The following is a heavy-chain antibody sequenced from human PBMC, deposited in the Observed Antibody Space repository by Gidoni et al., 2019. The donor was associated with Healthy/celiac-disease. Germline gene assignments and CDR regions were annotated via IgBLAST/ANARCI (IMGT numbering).Heavy chain of an antibody. V-gene: IGHV3-11*01. D-gene: IGHD3-22*01. Sequence: QVQLVESGGGLVTPGGSLRLSCAASGFTFSDYSISWIRQAPGKGLEWVSYIMSSGSTIYYADSVKGRFTISRDNAKNSLYLQMNSLRAEDTAVYYCARDHSWYYYDSSGYPVDYWGQGTLVTVSS. CDR1: GFTFSDYS. CDR2: IMSSGSTI. J-gene: IGHJ4*02. CDR3: ARDHSWYYYDSSGYPVDY.